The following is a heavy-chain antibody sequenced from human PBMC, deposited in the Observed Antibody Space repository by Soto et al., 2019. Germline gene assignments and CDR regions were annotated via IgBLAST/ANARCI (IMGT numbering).Heavy chain of an antibody. Sequence: EVQLVESGGGLVKPGGSLRLSCAASGVTFSSYSMNWVRQTPAKGLEWGSSIRSSSSYIYYSDSVKGRFTISRDKAQNSMYLQMNTLRAEDTAVYYCARDPLAVAGTGGFDYSGQGTLVTVSS. CDR2: IRSSSSYI. J-gene: IGHJ4*01. CDR1: GVTFSSYS. V-gene: IGHV3-21*01. D-gene: IGHD6-19*01. CDR3: ARDPLAVAGTGGFDY.